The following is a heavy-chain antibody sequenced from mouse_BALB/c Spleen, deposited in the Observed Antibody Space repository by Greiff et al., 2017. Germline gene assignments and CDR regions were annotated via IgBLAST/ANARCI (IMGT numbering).Heavy chain of an antibody. D-gene: IGHD2-1*01. J-gene: IGHJ3*01. Sequence: EVQLQQSGAELVKPGASVKLSCTASGFNIKDTYMHWVKQRPEQGLEWIGRIDPANGNTKYDPKFQGKATITADTSSNTAYLQLSSLTSEDTAVYYCARRGGNYLAWFAYWGQGTLVTVSA. CDR1: GFNIKDTY. CDR3: ARRGGNYLAWFAY. V-gene: IGHV14-3*02. CDR2: IDPANGNT.